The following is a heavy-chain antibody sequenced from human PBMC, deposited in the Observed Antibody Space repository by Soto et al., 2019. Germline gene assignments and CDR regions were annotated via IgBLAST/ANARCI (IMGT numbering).Heavy chain of an antibody. V-gene: IGHV3-9*01. J-gene: IGHJ3*02. CDR1: GFTFDGYA. CDR3: AKGSEWLAIHWALDI. CDR2: ISCNSGSI. D-gene: IGHD6-19*01. Sequence: PGGSLRLSCAASGFTFDGYAMHWVRQSPGKGLEWVSGISCNSGSIGYADSVKGRFTISRDNAKNSLYLQMNSLRAEDTALYYCAKGSEWLAIHWALDIWGKGSMFAVSS.